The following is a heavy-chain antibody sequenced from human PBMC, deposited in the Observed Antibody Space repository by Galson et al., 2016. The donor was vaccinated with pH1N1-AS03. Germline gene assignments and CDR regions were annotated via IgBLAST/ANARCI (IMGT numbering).Heavy chain of an antibody. Sequence: LSLTCAVSGASISSGGLSWSWIRQPPGKGLEWIGYVYYTGSTYSKPSLKSRIFISADTSKNQFSLSLGSVTAADTAVYYCSRGREQLMYYFDYWGQGILVTVSS. J-gene: IGHJ4*02. D-gene: IGHD1-26*01. CDR3: SRGREQLMYYFDY. V-gene: IGHV4-30-4*07. CDR1: GASISSGGLS. CDR2: VYYTGST.